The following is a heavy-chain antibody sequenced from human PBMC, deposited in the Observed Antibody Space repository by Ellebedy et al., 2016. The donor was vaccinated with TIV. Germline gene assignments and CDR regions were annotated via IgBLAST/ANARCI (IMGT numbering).Heavy chain of an antibody. J-gene: IGHJ4*02. D-gene: IGHD6-19*01. Sequence: GGSLRLSCAASGFIFSTYWMYWVRQAPGKGLEWVAHINGDESEKLYVDSVKGRFTISRDNAENSLYLQMSSLTAEDTAIYYCSYSLHSSAYCWGQGTLVTVSS. V-gene: IGHV3-7*01. CDR3: SYSLHSSAYC. CDR1: GFIFSTYW. CDR2: INGDESEK.